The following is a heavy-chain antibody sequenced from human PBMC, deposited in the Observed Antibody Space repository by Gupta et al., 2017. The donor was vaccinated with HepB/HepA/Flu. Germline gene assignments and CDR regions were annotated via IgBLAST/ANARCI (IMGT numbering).Heavy chain of an antibody. V-gene: IGHV3-20*04. CDR2: INWNGGTS. D-gene: IGHD5-18*01. CDR3: ARGPQYSYGHFLYFEY. CDR1: GSNFDDYG. Sequence: EVQLVASGGGVVRPGGSRRLSCAASGSNFDDYGIDWVRQVPGKGLGWVSGINWNGGTSSYADSMKGRFTISRDNAKNALYLQMNSLRAEDTALYYCARGPQYSYGHFLYFEYWGQGALVTVSS. J-gene: IGHJ4*02.